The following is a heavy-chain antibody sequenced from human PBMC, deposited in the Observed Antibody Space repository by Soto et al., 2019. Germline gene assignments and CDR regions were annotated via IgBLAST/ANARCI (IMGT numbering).Heavy chain of an antibody. CDR1: GFTFSDHY. CDR2: SKNKADSYTT. CDR3: TVWSARTDCAPA. Sequence: EVQLVESGGGLVQPGGSLRLSCAASGFTFSDHYMDWVRQAPGKGLEWVGRSKNKADSYTTEYAASVKGRFTISRDGSKTPMFLQINSLKSEDTVMYYFTVWSARTDCAPAWGQGILVTVST. J-gene: IGHJ4*02. V-gene: IGHV3-72*01. D-gene: IGHD3-3*01.